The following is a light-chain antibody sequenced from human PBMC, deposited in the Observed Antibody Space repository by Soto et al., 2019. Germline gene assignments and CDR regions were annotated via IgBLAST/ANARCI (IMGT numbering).Light chain of an antibody. CDR1: QSVSSSY. J-gene: IGKJ5*01. CDR3: QKYGGSPIN. V-gene: IGKV3-20*01. Sequence: DTVLTQSPGTLSWSPGGGATLSCRDSQSVSSSYLAWYQQKPGQAPRLLIYDASNRATGIPDRFSGSGSGTDFTLTIRSLENEDFEAYYCQKYGGSPINCGHGKRLE. CDR2: DAS.